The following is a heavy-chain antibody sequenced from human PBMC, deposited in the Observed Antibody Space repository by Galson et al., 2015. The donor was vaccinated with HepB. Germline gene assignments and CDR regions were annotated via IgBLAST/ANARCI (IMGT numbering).Heavy chain of an antibody. CDR3: AKDYEEGGRTLVDGY. CDR1: GFTFSSYG. CDR2: IRYDGSNK. Sequence: SLRLSCAASGFTFSSYGMHWVRQAPGKGLEWVAFIRYDGSNKYYADSVKGRFTISRDNSKNTLYLQMNSLRAEDTAVYYCAKDYEEGGRTLVDGYWGQGTLVTVSS. J-gene: IGHJ4*02. D-gene: IGHD2/OR15-2a*01. V-gene: IGHV3-30*02.